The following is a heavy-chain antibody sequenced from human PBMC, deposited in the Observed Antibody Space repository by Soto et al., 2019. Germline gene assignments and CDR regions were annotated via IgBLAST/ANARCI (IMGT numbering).Heavy chain of an antibody. D-gene: IGHD6-13*01. CDR3: ARSLSGAAGYYYYGMDV. V-gene: IGHV4-34*01. CDR1: GGYFSGYY. CDR2: INHSGST. J-gene: IGHJ6*02. Sequence: SETLSLTRAVYGGYFSGYYWSWIRQPPGKGLEWVGGINHSGSTNYIPSLKSRVTISVDTSKNQFSLKLSSVTAADTAVYYCARSLSGAAGYYYYGMDVWGQGTTVT.